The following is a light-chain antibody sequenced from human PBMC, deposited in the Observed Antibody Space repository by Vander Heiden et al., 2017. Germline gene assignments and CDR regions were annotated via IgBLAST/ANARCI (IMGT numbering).Light chain of an antibody. CDR1: QSVSSN. CDR2: GAS. J-gene: IGKJ2*01. CDR3: QQYNNWPPYT. V-gene: IGKV3-15*01. Sequence: ELVMTQSPATLPVSPGAPATLSCRASQSVSSNLAWYQQKPGQAPRLLIYGASTRATGIPARFSGSGSGREFTLTISSRQSEDFAVYYCQQYNNWPPYTFGQGTKLEIK.